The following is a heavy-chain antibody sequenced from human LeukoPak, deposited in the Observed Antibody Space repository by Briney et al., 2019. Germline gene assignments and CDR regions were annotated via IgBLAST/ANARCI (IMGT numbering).Heavy chain of an antibody. CDR3: ARIKDQPDFWSGYYPN. CDR2: ISSSSSYI. V-gene: IGHV3-21*01. D-gene: IGHD3-3*01. Sequence: PGGSPRLSCAASGFTFSSYSMNWVRQAPGKGLEWVSSISSSSSYIYYADSVKGRFTISRDNAKNSLYLQMNSLRAEDTAVYYCARIKDQPDFWSGYYPNWGQGTLVTVSS. J-gene: IGHJ4*02. CDR1: GFTFSSYS.